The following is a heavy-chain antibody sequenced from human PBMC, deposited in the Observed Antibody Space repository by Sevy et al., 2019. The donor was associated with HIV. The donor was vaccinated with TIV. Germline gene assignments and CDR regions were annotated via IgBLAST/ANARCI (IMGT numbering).Heavy chain of an antibody. J-gene: IGHJ3*02. D-gene: IGHD1-26*01. CDR3: ATASRSYYVLSFAFDI. CDR1: GYTLTELS. V-gene: IGHV1-24*01. Sequence: ASVKVSCKVSGYTLTELSMHWVRQAPGKGLEWMGGFDPEDGETIYAQKFQGRVTMTEDTSTDTAYMELSSLRSEDTAVYYCATASRSYYVLSFAFDIWGQRTMVTVSS. CDR2: FDPEDGET.